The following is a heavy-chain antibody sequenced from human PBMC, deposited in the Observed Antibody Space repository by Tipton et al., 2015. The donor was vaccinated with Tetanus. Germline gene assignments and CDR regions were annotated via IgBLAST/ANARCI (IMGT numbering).Heavy chain of an antibody. CDR1: GGSFSGYY. V-gene: IGHV4-34*01. D-gene: IGHD3-22*01. Sequence: TLSLTCAVYGGSFSGYYWSWIRQPPGKGLEWIGEINHSGRTNYNPSLKSRVTISVDTPKHQFSLKLSSVTAADTAVYYCARGYDSSGYYYGYWGQGTLVTVSS. CDR2: INHSGRT. CDR3: ARGYDSSGYYYGY. J-gene: IGHJ4*02.